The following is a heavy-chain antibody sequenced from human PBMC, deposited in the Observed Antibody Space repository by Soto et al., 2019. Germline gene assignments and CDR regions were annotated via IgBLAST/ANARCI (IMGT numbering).Heavy chain of an antibody. CDR1: GYTFTTYG. D-gene: IGHD6-13*01. V-gene: IGHV1-18*01. CDR2: ISPYNGNT. J-gene: IGHJ5*02. Sequence: QVQLVQSGAEVKKPGASVKVSCKASGYTFTTYGISWVRQAPGQGLEWMGWISPYNGNTNYAQKVLGRVTMTTDTSTSTAYMELRSLRSDDTAVYYCAGDYSRSWYRWFKPWGQGNLVTVSS. CDR3: AGDYSRSWYRWFKP.